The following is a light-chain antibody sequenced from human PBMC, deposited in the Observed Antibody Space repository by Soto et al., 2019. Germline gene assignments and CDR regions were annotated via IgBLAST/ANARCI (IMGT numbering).Light chain of an antibody. CDR2: DAS. J-gene: IGKJ1*01. CDR3: GQFVSAPPRT. V-gene: IGKV1-5*01. Sequence: DIQMTQSPSTLSASVGDRVTITCRASQSISRWLAWYQQKPGRAPQVLIWDASSLQRGVPPRFSGSGSGTEFTLTISRLEPEDFAVYFCGQFVSAPPRTFGQGTKVEIK. CDR1: QSISRW.